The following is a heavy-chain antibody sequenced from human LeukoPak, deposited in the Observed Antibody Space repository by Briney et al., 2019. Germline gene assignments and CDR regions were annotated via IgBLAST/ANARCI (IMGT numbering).Heavy chain of an antibody. D-gene: IGHD1-7*01. CDR2: IYTSGST. V-gene: IGHV4-61*02. CDR3: ARLKMTGVNNWNYYFDY. Sequence: SQTLSLTCTVSGGSISSGSYYWSWIRQPAGKGLEWIGRIYTSGSTNYNPSLKSRVTISVDTSKNQFSLKRSSVTATDTAVYYCARLKMTGVNNWNYYFDYWGQGTLVTVSS. CDR1: GGSISSGSYY. J-gene: IGHJ4*02.